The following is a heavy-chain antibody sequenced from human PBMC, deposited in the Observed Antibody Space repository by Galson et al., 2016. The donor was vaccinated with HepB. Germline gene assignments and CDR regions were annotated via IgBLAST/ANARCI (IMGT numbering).Heavy chain of an antibody. CDR3: ASDPSTFDP. CDR1: GFTFSAYS. Sequence: SLRLSCAASGFTFSAYSMNWVRQAPGKGLEWVSYISRSSSIIYYADSVKGRFTISRDDAKNSLYLQMNSLRDEDTAVYYCASDPSTFDPWGQGILVTVSS. J-gene: IGHJ5*02. CDR2: ISRSSSII. V-gene: IGHV3-48*02.